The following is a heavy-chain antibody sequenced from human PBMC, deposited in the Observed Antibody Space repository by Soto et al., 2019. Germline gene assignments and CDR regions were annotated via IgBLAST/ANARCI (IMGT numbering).Heavy chain of an antibody. J-gene: IGHJ4*02. V-gene: IGHV3-30*18. CDR1: GFTFSSYG. D-gene: IGHD2-8*01. Sequence: PGGSLRLSCAASGFTFSSYGMHWVRQAPGKGLEWVAVISYDGSNKYYADSVKGRFTISRDNSKNTLYLQMNSLRAEDTAVYYCAKERTNGVCGLDYWGRGTLVTVSS. CDR2: ISYDGSNK. CDR3: AKERTNGVCGLDY.